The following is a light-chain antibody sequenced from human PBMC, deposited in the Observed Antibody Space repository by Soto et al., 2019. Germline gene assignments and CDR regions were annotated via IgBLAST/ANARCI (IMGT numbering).Light chain of an antibody. Sequence: EIVLTQSPGTLSLSPGERASLSCRASQSFSSTYLAWFQQRPGQAPRLLIYGSSTRATGVPARFSGSGSGTDFTLTISSLEPEDFAVYYCQYFGDSPPWTFGQGTKVEI. CDR3: QYFGDSPPWT. CDR1: QSFSSTY. CDR2: GSS. J-gene: IGKJ1*01. V-gene: IGKV3-20*01.